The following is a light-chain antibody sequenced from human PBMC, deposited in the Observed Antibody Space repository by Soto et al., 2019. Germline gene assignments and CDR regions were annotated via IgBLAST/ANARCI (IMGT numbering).Light chain of an antibody. CDR1: QSLVHSDGIAY. J-gene: IGKJ1*01. Sequence: DVVMTQSPLSLPVTPGPPASISCRSNQSLVHSDGIAYFSWFQQRPGRSPRRIIYKVSIRASGVPDRFSGSGSGTDCTLKISRVEAEDVGVYYCMQPLQIPRTLGQGTKVDI. CDR3: MQPLQIPRT. V-gene: IGKV2-30*02. CDR2: KVS.